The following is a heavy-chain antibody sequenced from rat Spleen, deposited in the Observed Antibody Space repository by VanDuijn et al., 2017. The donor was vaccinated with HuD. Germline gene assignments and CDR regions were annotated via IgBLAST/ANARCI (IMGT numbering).Heavy chain of an antibody. D-gene: IGHD1-2*01. CDR1: GFSLNNYG. CDR2: IWGNGNT. CDR3: ARADIAAISTDGI. J-gene: IGHJ2*01. V-gene: IGHV2-13*01. Sequence: QVQLKESGPGLVQPSQTLSLTCTVSGFSLNNYGVIWVRQPPGKGLEWMGVIWGNGNTNYNSALKSRLSISRDTSKSQVYLKMNSLQSEDTATYYGARADIAAISTDGIWGLGVMVTVSS.